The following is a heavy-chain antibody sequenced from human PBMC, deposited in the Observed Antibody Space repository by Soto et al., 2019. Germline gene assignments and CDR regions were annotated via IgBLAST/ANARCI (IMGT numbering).Heavy chain of an antibody. CDR3: ARVITIFGVVIHNWFDP. Sequence: QVQLQESGPGLVKPSETLSLTCTVSGGSISSYYWGWIRQPPGKGLEWIGYIYYSGSTNYNPSLKSRVTISVDTSKNQFSLKLSSVTAADTAVYYCARVITIFGVVIHNWFDPWGQGTLVTVSS. J-gene: IGHJ5*02. CDR2: IYYSGST. V-gene: IGHV4-59*01. CDR1: GGSISSYY. D-gene: IGHD3-3*01.